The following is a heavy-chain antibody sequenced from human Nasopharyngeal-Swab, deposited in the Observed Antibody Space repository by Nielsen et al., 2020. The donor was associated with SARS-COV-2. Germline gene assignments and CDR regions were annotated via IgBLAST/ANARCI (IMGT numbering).Heavy chain of an antibody. CDR2: INPAGSTT. CDR1: GFTFSYYW. V-gene: IGHV3-74*01. CDR3: TRAGSYRFDY. D-gene: IGHD1-26*01. Sequence: ESLKTSCAPSGFTFSYYWMHRVRQAPGKGLVRVSRINPAGSTTDYEDSVRGRFTISRDNAKNTLYLQMNSLTVEDSAVYFCTRAGSYRFDYWGQGTLVTVSS. J-gene: IGHJ4*02.